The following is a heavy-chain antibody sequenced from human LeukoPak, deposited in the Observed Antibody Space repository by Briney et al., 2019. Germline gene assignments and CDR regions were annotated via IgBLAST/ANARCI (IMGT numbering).Heavy chain of an antibody. CDR1: GFTFSSYS. V-gene: IGHV3-23*01. J-gene: IGHJ4*02. CDR2: ISGSGDSG. D-gene: IGHD3-10*01. CDR3: SKGPLGGSRVGSCDY. Sequence: PAGSLTLSCAASGFTFSSYSMSWVRQPPGKGLEWVAAISGSGDSGNYADSANARFTISRDNSKNTLYLHMNGLRAEDTAVDYFSKGPLGGSRVGSCDYWGQGTLVTVSS.